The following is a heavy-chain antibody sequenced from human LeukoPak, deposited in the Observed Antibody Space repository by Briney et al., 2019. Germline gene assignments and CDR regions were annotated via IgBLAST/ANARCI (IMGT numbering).Heavy chain of an antibody. CDR1: GFTFSLYS. J-gene: IGHJ4*02. Sequence: GGSLRLSCAASGFTFSLYSMNWVRQAPGKGLEWVSYITSGSSTIYYADSVKGRFAISRDNAKNSLFLQMNSLRAEDTAVYYCARDGGGDYWGQGTLVTVSS. CDR2: ITSGSSTI. CDR3: ARDGGGDY. V-gene: IGHV3-48*01. D-gene: IGHD3-16*01.